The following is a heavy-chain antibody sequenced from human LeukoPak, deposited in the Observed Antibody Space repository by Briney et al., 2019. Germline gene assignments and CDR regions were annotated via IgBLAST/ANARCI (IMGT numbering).Heavy chain of an antibody. D-gene: IGHD6-13*01. CDR1: GGSINNYY. Sequence: PSETLSLTCAVSGGSINNYYWSWIRLPPGKGLDWIGYIYRGSTKYNPSLKSRVTISLDTSQNQISLKLSSVTAADTAVYYCAGHAAISAAGTAPFDNWGQGTLVTVSS. CDR2: IYRGST. J-gene: IGHJ4*02. CDR3: AGHAAISAAGTAPFDN. V-gene: IGHV4-59*08.